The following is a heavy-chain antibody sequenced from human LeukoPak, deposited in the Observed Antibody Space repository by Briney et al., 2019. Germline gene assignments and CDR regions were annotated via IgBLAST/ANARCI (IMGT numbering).Heavy chain of an antibody. Sequence: ASVKDSCKASGYTFTSYAMHWVRQAPGQRLEWMGWINAGNGNTKYSQKFQGRVTITRDTSASTAYMELSSLRSEDTAVYYCARGPQLLWFGELPGPLDYWGQGTLVTVSS. CDR3: ARGPQLLWFGELPGPLDY. D-gene: IGHD3-10*01. V-gene: IGHV1-3*01. J-gene: IGHJ4*02. CDR2: INAGNGNT. CDR1: GYTFTSYA.